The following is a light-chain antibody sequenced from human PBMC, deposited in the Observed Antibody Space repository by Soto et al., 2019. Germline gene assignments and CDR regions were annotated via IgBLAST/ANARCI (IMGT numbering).Light chain of an antibody. V-gene: IGKV1-39*01. CDR1: QSISSY. Sequence: DIQMTQSPSSLSASVGDRVTITCRASQSISSYLNWYQQKPGKAPKLLIYAASSLTSGVPSRFSGSGSGKVFTLTISILQPEVFASYYWQQSYSTLFTFGHGTKVDIK. CDR3: QQSYSTLFT. J-gene: IGKJ3*01. CDR2: AAS.